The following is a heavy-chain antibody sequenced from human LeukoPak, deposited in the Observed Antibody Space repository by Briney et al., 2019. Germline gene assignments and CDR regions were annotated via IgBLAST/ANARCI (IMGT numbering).Heavy chain of an antibody. CDR3: ARDRGYDILTGYSKDY. D-gene: IGHD3-9*01. CDR2: ISSAYADVK. J-gene: IGHJ4*02. V-gene: IGHV3-11*01. Sequence: GGSLRLSCTISGFTFGDYYMTWVRQPPGKGLEWISYISSAYADVKYYADSVKGRFTVPRDNAKNLLYLEMTDLRAEDTAVYYCARDRGYDILTGYSKDYWGQGTLVTVSS. CDR1: GFTFGDYY.